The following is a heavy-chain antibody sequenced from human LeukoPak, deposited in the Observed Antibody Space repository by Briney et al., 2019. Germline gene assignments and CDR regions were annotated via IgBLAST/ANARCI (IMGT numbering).Heavy chain of an antibody. Sequence: GGSLRLSCAASGFTFSSYWMSWVRQAPGKGLEWVANIKQDGSEKYYVDSVKGRFTISRDNAKNSLYLQMNSLRAEDTAVYYCARDGDYVRRGYGMDVWGQGTMVTVPS. D-gene: IGHD4-17*01. CDR1: GFTFSSYW. CDR3: ARDGDYVRRGYGMDV. J-gene: IGHJ6*02. V-gene: IGHV3-7*01. CDR2: IKQDGSEK.